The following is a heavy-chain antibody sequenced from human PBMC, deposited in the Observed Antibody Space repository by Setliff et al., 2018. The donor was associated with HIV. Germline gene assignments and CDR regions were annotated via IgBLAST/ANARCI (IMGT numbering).Heavy chain of an antibody. CDR2: ISSSGTTI. CDR1: GFTFSSYE. D-gene: IGHD3-10*01. Sequence: GGSLRLSCAASGFTFSSYEMNWVRQAPGKGLEWVSYISSSGTTIYYADSVKGRFTISRDNAKNSLYLEMSSLRAEDTAFYYCARDKTAVYGSANYYKSPLGFWGQGTLVTVSS. V-gene: IGHV3-48*03. J-gene: IGHJ4*02. CDR3: ARDKTAVYGSANYYKSPLGF.